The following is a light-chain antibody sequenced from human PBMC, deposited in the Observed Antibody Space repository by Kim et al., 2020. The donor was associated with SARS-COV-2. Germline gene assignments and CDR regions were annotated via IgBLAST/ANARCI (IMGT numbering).Light chain of an antibody. J-gene: IGKJ1*01. V-gene: IGKV1-27*01. CDR2: SAS. CDR3: QRYNSVPQA. CDR1: QTISTF. Sequence: ASVGDRVPITCRASQTISTFLAWFQQKPGMVPTLLIYSASPLRSVVPSRFSGSGSGTHFTLTIRSLQPEDVATYYCQRYNSVPQAFGQGTKVDIK.